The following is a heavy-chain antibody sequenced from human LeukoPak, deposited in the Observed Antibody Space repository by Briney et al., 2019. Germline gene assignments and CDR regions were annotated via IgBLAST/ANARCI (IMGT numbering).Heavy chain of an antibody. J-gene: IGHJ6*02. CDR1: GFTFRIYT. CDR2: ITSSSSSI. CDR3: ARVVPHYYAMDV. Sequence: GGSLRLSCAASGFTFRIYTMNWVRQAPGKGLQWVSSITSSSSSIYYADSVKGRFTISRDNAKNSLYLQMNSLRAEDTAVYYCARVVPHYYAMDVWGQGTTVTVSS. V-gene: IGHV3-21*01. D-gene: IGHD3-10*01.